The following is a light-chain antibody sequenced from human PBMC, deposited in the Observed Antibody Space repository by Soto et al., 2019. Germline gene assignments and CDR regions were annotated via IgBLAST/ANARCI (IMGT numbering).Light chain of an antibody. CDR3: SSYVGSNNYV. CDR2: EVT. V-gene: IGLV2-8*01. J-gene: IGLJ1*01. Sequence: QSALTQPPSASGSPGQSVTISCIRTSSVVGRYNFVSWYQHHPGKAPKLIIYEVTKRPSGVPDRFSGSKSGNTASLTVSGLQADDEADYFCSSYVGSNNYVFGTGTKVTAL. CDR1: SSVVGRYNF.